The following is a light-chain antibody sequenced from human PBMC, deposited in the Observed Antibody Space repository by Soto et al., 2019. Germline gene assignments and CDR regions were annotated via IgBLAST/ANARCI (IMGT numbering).Light chain of an antibody. CDR2: DVS. V-gene: IGLV2-11*01. Sequence: QSVLTQPRSVSGSPGQSVTISCTGTSSDVGGYIYVSWYQQYPAKAPKVMIYDVSRRPSGVPDRFSGSKSGTSASLAISGLRSEDEADYYCAAWDDSLSGPLFGGGTKVTVL. J-gene: IGLJ2*01. CDR3: AAWDDSLSGPL. CDR1: SSDVGGYIY.